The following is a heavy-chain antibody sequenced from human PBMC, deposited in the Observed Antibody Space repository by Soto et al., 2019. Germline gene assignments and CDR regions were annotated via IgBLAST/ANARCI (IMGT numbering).Heavy chain of an antibody. D-gene: IGHD6-19*01. CDR1: GYTSTSYG. CDR3: ARDRMAVAGSYYYGMDV. Sequence: ASVKVSCKASGYTSTSYGISWVRQAPGQGLEWMGWISAYNGNTNYAQKLQGRVTMTTDTSTSTAYMELRSLRSDDTAVYYCARDRMAVAGSYYYGMDVWGEGTTVTVSS. J-gene: IGHJ6*04. CDR2: ISAYNGNT. V-gene: IGHV1-18*01.